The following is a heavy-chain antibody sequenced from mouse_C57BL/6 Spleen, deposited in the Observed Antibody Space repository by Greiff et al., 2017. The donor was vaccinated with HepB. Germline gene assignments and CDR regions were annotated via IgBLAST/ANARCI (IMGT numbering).Heavy chain of an antibody. CDR2: IYPGDGDT. V-gene: IGHV1-82*01. J-gene: IGHJ1*03. D-gene: IGHD1-1*01. CDR3: ARMDYGSPPYFDV. Sequence: VQLQESGPELVKPGASVKISCKASGYAFSSSWMNWVKQRPGKGLEWIGRIYPGDGDTNYNGKFKGKATLTADKSSSTAYMQLSSLTSEDSAVYFCARMDYGSPPYFDVWGTGTTVTVSS. CDR1: GYAFSSSW.